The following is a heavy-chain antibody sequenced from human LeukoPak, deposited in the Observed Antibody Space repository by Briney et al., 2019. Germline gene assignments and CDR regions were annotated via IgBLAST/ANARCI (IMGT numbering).Heavy chain of an antibody. CDR3: ATLILTGYYFDY. V-gene: IGHV3-48*03. CDR2: ISSSGSTI. J-gene: IGHJ4*02. D-gene: IGHD3-9*01. Sequence: GGSLRLSCAASGFTFSSYEMNWVRQAPGKGLEWVSYISSSGSTIYYADSVKGRFTISRDNAKNSLYLQMNSLRAEDTAVYYCATLILTGYYFDYWGQGTLVTVSS. CDR1: GFTFSSYE.